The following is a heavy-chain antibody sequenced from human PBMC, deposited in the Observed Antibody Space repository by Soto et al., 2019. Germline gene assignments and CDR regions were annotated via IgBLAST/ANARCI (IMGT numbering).Heavy chain of an antibody. Sequence: QVQLVQSGAEVRKPGASVKVSCKASGYPFTDYYIQWVRQAPGQGLEWLGWINPLTGGTKFAPKFQDWVTMTSDTSITTHYMEMTRLTSDDKAVYYGARGINARLVYDYCYMDLWGKLTSVSVSS. CDR2: INPLTGGT. J-gene: IGHJ6*03. CDR3: ARGINARLVYDYCYMDL. CDR1: GYPFTDYY. V-gene: IGHV1-2*04. D-gene: IGHD2-21*01.